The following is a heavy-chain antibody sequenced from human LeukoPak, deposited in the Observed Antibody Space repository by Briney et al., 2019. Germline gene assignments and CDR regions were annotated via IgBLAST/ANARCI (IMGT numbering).Heavy chain of an antibody. Sequence: PGGSLRLSCAASGFTFSSYGMHWVRQAPGKGLEWVAVISYDGSNKYYADSVKGRFTISRDNSKNTLYLQMNSLRAEDTAVYYCARDVHSTYYYGMDVWGQGTTVTVSS. D-gene: IGHD1-1*01. J-gene: IGHJ6*02. CDR1: GFTFSSYG. CDR3: ARDVHSTYYYGMDV. V-gene: IGHV3-30*03. CDR2: ISYDGSNK.